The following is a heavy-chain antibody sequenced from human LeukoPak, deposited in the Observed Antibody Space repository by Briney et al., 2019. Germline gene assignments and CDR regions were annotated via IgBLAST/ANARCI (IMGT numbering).Heavy chain of an antibody. Sequence: SETLSLTCTVSGGSISSYYWSWIRQPPGKGLEWIGYIYYSGSTNYNPSLKSRVTISVDTSKNQFSLKLSSVIAADTAVYYCATNYFLWSGYPEPPPWYFDLWGRGTLVTVSS. CDR1: GGSISSYY. D-gene: IGHD3-3*01. CDR2: IYYSGST. CDR3: ATNYFLWSGYPEPPPWYFDL. J-gene: IGHJ2*01. V-gene: IGHV4-59*08.